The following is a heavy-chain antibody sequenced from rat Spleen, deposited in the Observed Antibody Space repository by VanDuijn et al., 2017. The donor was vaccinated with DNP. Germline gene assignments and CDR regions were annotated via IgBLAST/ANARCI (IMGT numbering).Heavy chain of an antibody. CDR1: GFIFSDYN. CDR2: VSHSDGIT. V-gene: IGHV5S10*01. CDR3: TRDREYNNFDY. Sequence: EVQLVESGGGLVQPGRSRKLSCAASGFIFSDYNMAWVRQAPKKGLEWVAIVSHSDGITYYPDSVKGRFTISRDYAASTLYLQMNSLRSEDTATYYCTRDREYNNFDYWGQGVVVTVSS. J-gene: IGHJ2*01. D-gene: IGHD1-10*01.